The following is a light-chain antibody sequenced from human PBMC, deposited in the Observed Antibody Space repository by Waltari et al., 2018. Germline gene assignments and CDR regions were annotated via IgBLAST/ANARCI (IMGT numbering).Light chain of an antibody. V-gene: IGKV4-1*01. Sequence: DIVMTQSPDPLAVSLGERATINCKSSQRVLYSSNNTNYLAWYQQKPGQSPKLLIYWASTRESGVPDRFSGSGSGADFTLTISTLQAEDVAVYYCQQYYSTPYTFGQGTRLEIK. CDR2: WAS. CDR3: QQYYSTPYT. CDR1: QRVLYSSNNTNY. J-gene: IGKJ2*01.